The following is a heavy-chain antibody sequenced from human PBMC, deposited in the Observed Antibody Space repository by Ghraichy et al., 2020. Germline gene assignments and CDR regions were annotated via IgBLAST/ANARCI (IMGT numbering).Heavy chain of an antibody. J-gene: IGHJ2*01. CDR3: AKGGSIAAAWHFDL. Sequence: GGSLRLSCAASGFTFINYAMTWVRQAPGKGLEWVSGISGSGGVTYYADSVKGRFTISRDSSKITLFLQMNSLRVEDTAVYYCAKGGSIAAAWHFDLWGRGSLVTVSS. D-gene: IGHD6-13*01. CDR1: GFTFINYA. V-gene: IGHV3-23*01. CDR2: ISGSGGVT.